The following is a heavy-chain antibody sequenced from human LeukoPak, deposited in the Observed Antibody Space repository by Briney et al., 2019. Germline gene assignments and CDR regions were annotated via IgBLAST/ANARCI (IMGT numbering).Heavy chain of an antibody. Sequence: ASVKVSCKASGYTFTNHYIHWVRQAPGQGLEWMGLINPSGGNTNYAQNFQGRVTMTRDTSASTVYMELSSLRSEDTAIYYCARIRDGYNDAYDIWGQGTVVTVPS. CDR1: GYTFTNHY. CDR3: ARIRDGYNDAYDI. J-gene: IGHJ3*02. CDR2: INPSGGNT. D-gene: IGHD5-24*01. V-gene: IGHV1-46*01.